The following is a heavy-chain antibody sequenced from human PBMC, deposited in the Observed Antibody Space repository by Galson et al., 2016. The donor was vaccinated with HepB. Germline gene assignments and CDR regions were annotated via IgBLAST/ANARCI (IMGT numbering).Heavy chain of an antibody. CDR2: IFYSGST. D-gene: IGHD2-2*01. Sequence: TLSLTCTVSGGSISSGASYWSWLRQHPGKGLEWIGYIFYSGSTLYNPSLQSRVTISLDTPKNQFSLKRNPVTAADTPAYYCARIPATMTPGIDPWGQGTRVTAPS. V-gene: IGHV4-31*03. CDR3: ARIPATMTPGIDP. J-gene: IGHJ5*02. CDR1: GGSISSGASY.